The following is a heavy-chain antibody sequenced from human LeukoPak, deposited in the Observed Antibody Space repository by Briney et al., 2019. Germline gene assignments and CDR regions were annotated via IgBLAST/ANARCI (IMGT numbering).Heavy chain of an antibody. J-gene: IGHJ4*02. Sequence: PSETLSLTCTVSGGSISSSNYYWAWIRQPPGKGLEWIGNIHYSGSTYYNASLNSRITMSIDTSKNRFSLRPSSVTAADTAVYYCARGSGSYPGWGQGALVTVSS. CDR1: GGSISSSNYY. D-gene: IGHD1-26*01. V-gene: IGHV4-39*01. CDR3: ARGSGSYPG. CDR2: IHYSGST.